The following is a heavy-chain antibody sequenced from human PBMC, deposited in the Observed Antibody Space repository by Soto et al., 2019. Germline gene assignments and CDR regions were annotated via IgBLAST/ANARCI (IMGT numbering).Heavy chain of an antibody. Sequence: WASVKVSFKASGFTFTSSAFQWVRQARGQRLEWIGWIAVGSGYTNYAQRFQDRVTLTRDMSTATTYMELSRLTSEDTAIYYCAADATAWQQMVPSDYWGQGTLVTVSS. D-gene: IGHD2-8*01. CDR1: GFTFTSSA. CDR2: IAVGSGYT. V-gene: IGHV1-58*01. CDR3: AADATAWQQMVPSDY. J-gene: IGHJ4*02.